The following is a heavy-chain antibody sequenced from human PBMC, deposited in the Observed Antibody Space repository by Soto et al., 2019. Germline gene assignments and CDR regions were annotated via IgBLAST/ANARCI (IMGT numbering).Heavy chain of an antibody. CDR3: AKFPSITGTTGY. V-gene: IGHV3-23*01. CDR2: ISGSGGST. CDR1: GSTFSSSA. J-gene: IGHJ4*02. Sequence: GGSLRLSCAASGSTFSSSAMSWVRQAPGKGLEWVSAISGSGGSTYYADSVKGRFTISRDNSKNTLYLQMNSLRAEDTAVYYCAKFPSITGTTGYWGQGTLVTVSS. D-gene: IGHD1-20*01.